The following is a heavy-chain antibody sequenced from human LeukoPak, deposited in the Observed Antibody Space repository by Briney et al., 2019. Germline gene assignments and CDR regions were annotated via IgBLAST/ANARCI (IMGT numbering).Heavy chain of an antibody. CDR2: ISWNSGSI. CDR3: AKENTRGAFDI. J-gene: IGHJ3*02. V-gene: IGHV3-9*01. D-gene: IGHD2-2*01. CDR1: GFTFDDYA. Sequence: GGSLGLSCAASGFTFDDYAMHWVRQAPGKGLEWVSGISWNSGSIGYADSVKGRFTISRDNAKNSLYLQMNSLRAEDTALYYCAKENTRGAFDIWGQGTMVTVSS.